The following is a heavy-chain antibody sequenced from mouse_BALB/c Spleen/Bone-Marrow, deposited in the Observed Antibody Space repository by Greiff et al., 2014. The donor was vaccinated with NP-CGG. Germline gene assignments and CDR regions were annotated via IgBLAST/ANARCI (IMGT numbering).Heavy chain of an antibody. Sequence: EVMLVESGGGLVKPGGSLKLSCAASGFTISDYYMYWVRQTPEKRLEWVATISDGGGYTYYPDSVWGRFTISRDNAKNNLYLQMSSLKSEDTAMYYCARSGERYGAMDYWGQGTSVTVFS. CDR3: ARSGERYGAMDY. CDR1: GFTISDYY. D-gene: IGHD2-10*02. V-gene: IGHV5-4*02. J-gene: IGHJ4*01. CDR2: ISDGGGYT.